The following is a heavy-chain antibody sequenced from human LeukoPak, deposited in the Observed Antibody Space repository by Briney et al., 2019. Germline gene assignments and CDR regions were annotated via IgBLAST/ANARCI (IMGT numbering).Heavy chain of an antibody. Sequence: PSETLSLTCSVSGDSIRSVHYYWGWIRQPPGRGLEWIGSINDTGSTYYNPSLKSRVTIFVDTSRNQFSLRLTSVTAADTAMYYCARQNHDIGTNWFDPWGQGTLVTVSS. CDR3: ARQNHDIGTNWFDP. V-gene: IGHV4-39*01. D-gene: IGHD3-9*01. CDR2: INDTGST. CDR1: GDSIRSVHYY. J-gene: IGHJ5*02.